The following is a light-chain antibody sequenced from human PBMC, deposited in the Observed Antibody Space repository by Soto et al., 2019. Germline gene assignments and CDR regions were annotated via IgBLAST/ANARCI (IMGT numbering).Light chain of an antibody. J-gene: IGKJ1*01. V-gene: IGKV3-20*01. CDR2: GAS. Sequence: EIVLMQSPGALSFSPGERATLSCRASQSVSSNYLAWYQQKPGQAPRLLIYGASSRATGIPDRFSSSGSGTDFTLTISRLEPEDFAVYYCQQYGSSSVTFGQGTKVDIK. CDR1: QSVSSNY. CDR3: QQYGSSSVT.